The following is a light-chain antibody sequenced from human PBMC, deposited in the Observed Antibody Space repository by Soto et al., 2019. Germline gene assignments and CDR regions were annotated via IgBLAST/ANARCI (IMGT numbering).Light chain of an antibody. CDR1: QSVSKY. V-gene: IGKV3-20*01. CDR2: GAS. J-gene: IGKJ1*01. Sequence: EIVLTQSPGTLALSPGEGATLSCRASQSVSKYLAWYQQKPGKAPRLLIYGASSRATGIPDSFSGSGSGTVFTLTISRLEPEDFAVYYCQQYGGSPQSFGEGTKVEIK. CDR3: QQYGGSPQS.